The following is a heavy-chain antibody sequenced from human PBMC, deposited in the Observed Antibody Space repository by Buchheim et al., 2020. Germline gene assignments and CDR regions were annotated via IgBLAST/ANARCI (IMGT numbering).Heavy chain of an antibody. Sequence: QVQLQESGPGLVKPSETLSLTCTVSGGSISTYYWSWIRQPPGKGLEWIGYIYYSGSTYYNPSLKSRVTISVDTSKNQFSLKLSSVTAADTAVYYCARAPMIVNYYGMDVWGQGTT. J-gene: IGHJ6*02. CDR2: IYYSGST. V-gene: IGHV4-30-4*01. D-gene: IGHD3-22*01. CDR1: GGSISTYY. CDR3: ARAPMIVNYYGMDV.